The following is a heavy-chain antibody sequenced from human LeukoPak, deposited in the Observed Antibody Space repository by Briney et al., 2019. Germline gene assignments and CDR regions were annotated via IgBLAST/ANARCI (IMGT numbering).Heavy chain of an antibody. D-gene: IGHD3-22*01. CDR2: IYYSGST. CDR3: ARVYYYDSSGYSTPYYFDY. Sequence: SETLPLTCTVSGGSISSYYWSWIRQPPGKGLEWIGYIYYSGSTNYNPSLKSRVTISVDTSKNQFSLKLSSVTAADTAVYYCARVYYYDSSGYSTPYYFDYWGQGTLVTVSS. J-gene: IGHJ4*02. CDR1: GGSISSYY. V-gene: IGHV4-59*01.